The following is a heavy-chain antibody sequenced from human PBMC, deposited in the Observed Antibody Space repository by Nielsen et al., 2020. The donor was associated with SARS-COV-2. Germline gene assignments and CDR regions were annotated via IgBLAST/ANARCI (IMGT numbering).Heavy chain of an antibody. D-gene: IGHD4-17*01. Sequence: ASVKVSCKAPSYTFSNYGISWVRQAPGQGLEWMGWISVLHGNTNYAQNLQGRDTMTTDTSTTTAYMELRNLRSDDTAVYYCAQVDPYGDFDYWGQGTLVTVSS. CDR3: AQVDPYGDFDY. CDR1: SYTFSNYG. J-gene: IGHJ4*01. CDR2: ISVLHGNT. V-gene: IGHV1-18*01.